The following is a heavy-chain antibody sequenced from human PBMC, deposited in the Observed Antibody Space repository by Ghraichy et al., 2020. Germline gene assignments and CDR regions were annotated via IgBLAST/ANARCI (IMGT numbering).Heavy chain of an antibody. Sequence: SGPTLVKPTQTLTLTCTFSGFSLSTSGVGVGWIRQPPGKALEWLALIYWNDDKRYSPSLKSRLTITKDTSKNQVVLTMTNMDPVDTATYYCAHSSNPSRYYDFWRQDYYYGMDVWGQGTTVTVSS. V-gene: IGHV2-5*01. J-gene: IGHJ6*02. D-gene: IGHD3-3*01. CDR1: GFSLSTSGVG. CDR2: IYWNDDK. CDR3: AHSSNPSRYYDFWRQDYYYGMDV.